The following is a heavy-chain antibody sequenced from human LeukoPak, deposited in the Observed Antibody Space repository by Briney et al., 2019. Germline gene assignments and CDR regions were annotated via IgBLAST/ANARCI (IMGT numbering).Heavy chain of an antibody. V-gene: IGHV4-34*01. CDR1: GGSFSGYY. J-gene: IGHJ3*02. CDR3: ARRYSGSSYDAFDI. D-gene: IGHD1-26*01. CDR2: INHSGST. Sequence: PSETLSLTCAVYGGSFSGYYWSWIRQPPGKGLEWIGEINHSGSTNYNPSLKSRVTISVDTSKNQFSLKLSSVTAADTAVYYCARRYSGSSYDAFDIWGQGTMVTVSS.